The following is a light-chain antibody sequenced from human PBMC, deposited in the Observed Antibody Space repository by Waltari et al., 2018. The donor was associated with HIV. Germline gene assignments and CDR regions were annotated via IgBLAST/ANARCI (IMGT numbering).Light chain of an antibody. V-gene: IGKV3-20*01. CDR3: QQYGSSPPWT. CDR1: QSISSSY. Sequence: EIVLTQSPGTLSLSPGERATLSCRASQSISSSYLAWYQQKPGQATRLLIYGASRRATGIPDRFSGSGSGTDFTLTISRLEPEDFAVYYCQQYGSSPPWTFGQGTKVEIK. CDR2: GAS. J-gene: IGKJ1*01.